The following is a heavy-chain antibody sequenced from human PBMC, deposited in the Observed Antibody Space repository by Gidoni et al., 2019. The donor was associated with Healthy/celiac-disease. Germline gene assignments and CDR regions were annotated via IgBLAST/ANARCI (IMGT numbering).Heavy chain of an antibody. D-gene: IGHD3-22*01. CDR2: ISWNSGSI. CDR1: GFTFDDYA. J-gene: IGHJ4*02. CDR3: AKVGSSGYYLYYFDY. V-gene: IGHV3-9*01. Sequence: EVQLVASGGGLVQPGRSLRLSCAASGFTFDDYAMHWVRPAPGKGLEWVSGISWNSGSIGYADSVKGRFTIARDNAKNSLYLQMNSLRAEDTALYYCAKVGSSGYYLYYFDYWGQGTLVTVSS.